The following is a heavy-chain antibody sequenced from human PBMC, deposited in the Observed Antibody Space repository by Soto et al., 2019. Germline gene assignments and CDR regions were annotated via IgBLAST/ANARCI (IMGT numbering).Heavy chain of an antibody. D-gene: IGHD4-17*01. J-gene: IGHJ4*02. Sequence: LRLSCAASGFTFSSYAMSWVRQAPGKGLEWVSAISGSGGSTYYADSVKGRFTISRDNSKNTLYLQMNSLRAEDTAVYYCAKDLGAFDYGGNNDYWGQGTLVTVSS. CDR3: AKDLGAFDYGGNNDY. CDR2: ISGSGGST. CDR1: GFTFSSYA. V-gene: IGHV3-23*01.